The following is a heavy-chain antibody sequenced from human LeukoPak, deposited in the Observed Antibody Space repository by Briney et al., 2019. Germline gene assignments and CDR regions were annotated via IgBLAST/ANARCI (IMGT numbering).Heavy chain of an antibody. CDR1: GFTFSDYG. Sequence: SGGSLRLSCAASGFTFSDYGMHWVRQAPGKGLEWVAIVSYDGSKKYYGDSVKGRFTISRDNSKNTLYLQMNSLRAEDTAVYYCAKPHFDYWGQGALVTVSS. CDR3: AKPHFDY. V-gene: IGHV3-30*18. CDR2: VSYDGSKK. J-gene: IGHJ4*02.